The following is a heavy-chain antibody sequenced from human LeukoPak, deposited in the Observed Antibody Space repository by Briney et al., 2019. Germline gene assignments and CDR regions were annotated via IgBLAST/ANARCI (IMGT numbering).Heavy chain of an antibody. Sequence: GGSLRLSCAASGFTFSSYWMSWVRQAPGKGLVWVSRINSDGSSTSYAESVKGRFTISRDNANNILFLQMNSLRAEDTAVYYCARGPDASGIYRPGDYWGQGTLVTVSS. J-gene: IGHJ4*02. CDR1: GFTFSSYW. D-gene: IGHD3-10*01. V-gene: IGHV3-74*01. CDR3: ARGPDASGIYRPGDY. CDR2: INSDGSST.